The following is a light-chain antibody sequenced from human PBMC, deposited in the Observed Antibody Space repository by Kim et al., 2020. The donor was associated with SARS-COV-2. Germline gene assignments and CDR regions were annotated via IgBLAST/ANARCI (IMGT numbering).Light chain of an antibody. J-gene: IGKJ5*01. CDR3: QQFYSIPIT. CDR1: SNSDKY. Sequence: TVLTQSPDSLAVSLGERATINCRASSNSDKYFAWYQQRPGQPPKLLIDWASARAPGVPDRFSGSGSVTDYTLTITNLQAEDVAVYYCQQFYSIPITFGQGTRLEIK. V-gene: IGKV4-1*01. CDR2: WAS.